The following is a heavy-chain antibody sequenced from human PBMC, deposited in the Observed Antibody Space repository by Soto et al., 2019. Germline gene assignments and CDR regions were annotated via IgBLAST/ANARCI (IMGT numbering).Heavy chain of an antibody. V-gene: IGHV3-7*03. CDR2: INQDGSQT. D-gene: IGHD2-15*01. CDR1: GFTLNNYW. CDR3: ARGTPTPGLDY. Sequence: GGSLRLSCAASGFTLNNYWMNWVRQAPGKGLEWVANINQDGSQTNYVDSVKGRFTISRDNAKNSLYLQMNSLRAEDTAVYYCARGTPTPGLDYWGQGTLVTVSS. J-gene: IGHJ4*02.